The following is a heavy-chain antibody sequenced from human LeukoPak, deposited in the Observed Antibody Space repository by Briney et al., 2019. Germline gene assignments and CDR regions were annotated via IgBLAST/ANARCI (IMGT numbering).Heavy chain of an antibody. Sequence: GESLKISCKGSGYSFSNYWIGWVRHMPGQGLEWMGIIYPGDSDTRYSPSFQGQITISADKSSTTAYLQWRSLQASDTAMYYCARAPTSVSNPYYFDSWGQGTLVTVSS. CDR1: GYSFSNYW. J-gene: IGHJ4*02. D-gene: IGHD4-17*01. V-gene: IGHV5-51*01. CDR3: ARAPTSVSNPYYFDS. CDR2: IYPGDSDT.